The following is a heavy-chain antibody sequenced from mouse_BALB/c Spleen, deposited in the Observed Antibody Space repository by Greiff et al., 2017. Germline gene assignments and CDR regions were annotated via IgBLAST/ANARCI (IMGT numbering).Heavy chain of an antibody. CDR1: GYSFTGYY. J-gene: IGHJ3*01. V-gene: IGHV1S34*01. CDR3: ARSPNGVSWFAY. Sequence: LVKTGASVKIYCKASGYSFTGYYMHWVKQSHGKSLEWIGYISCYNGATSYNQKFKGKATFTVDTSSSTAYMQFNSLTSEDSAVYYCARSPNGVSWFAYWGQGTLVTVSA. CDR2: ISCYNGAT.